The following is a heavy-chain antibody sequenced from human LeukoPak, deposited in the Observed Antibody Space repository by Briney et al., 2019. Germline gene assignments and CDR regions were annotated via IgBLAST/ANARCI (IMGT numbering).Heavy chain of an antibody. Sequence: HAGGSLRLSCAASGFTFTSYSIHWVRQAPGKGLEWVSVINGNGGTTYYADSVKDRFTISRDNFKNIVYLQMNGLRAEDTATYYCAKLLRARRILTISLDCWGQGTLVTVSS. J-gene: IGHJ4*02. CDR3: AKLLRARRILTISLDC. CDR2: INGNGGTT. V-gene: IGHV3-23*01. D-gene: IGHD2/OR15-2a*01. CDR1: GFTFTSYS.